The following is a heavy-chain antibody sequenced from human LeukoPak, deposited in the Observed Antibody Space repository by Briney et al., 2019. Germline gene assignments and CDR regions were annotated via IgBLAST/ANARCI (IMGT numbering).Heavy chain of an antibody. CDR1: GDSAPSNSAA. V-gene: IGHV6-1*01. D-gene: IGHD6-19*01. CDR3: ARSLLGAVAGTIAYFDY. J-gene: IGHJ4*02. Sequence: SQTLSLTCAISGDSAPSNSAAWNWIRQSPSRGLEWLGRTYYRSKWYNDYAVSVKSRITINPDTSKNQFSLQLNSVTPEDTAVYYCARSLLGAVAGTIAYFDYWGQGTLVTVSS. CDR2: TYYRSKWYN.